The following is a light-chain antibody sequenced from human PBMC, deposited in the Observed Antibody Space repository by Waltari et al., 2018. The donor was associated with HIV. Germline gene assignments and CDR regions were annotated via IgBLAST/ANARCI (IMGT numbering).Light chain of an antibody. CDR1: QSVSSN. CDR3: QQYHHWPLT. CDR2: GAS. Sequence: EIMMTQSPGTLSVSPGERATLPCTASQSVSSNLAWYQQKPGQAPRPLIYGASTRATGMPARFSGSGSGTEFSLTISSLQSEDFAVYYCQQYHHWPLTFGQGTRLEIK. V-gene: IGKV3-15*01. J-gene: IGKJ5*01.